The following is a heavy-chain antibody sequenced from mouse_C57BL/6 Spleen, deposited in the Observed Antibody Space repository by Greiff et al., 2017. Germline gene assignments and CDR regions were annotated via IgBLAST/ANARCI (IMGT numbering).Heavy chain of an antibody. D-gene: IGHD1-1*01. CDR1: GYSFTGYY. CDR3: ARGGFTTVVATDWYFDV. J-gene: IGHJ1*03. CDR2: IYPYNGVS. V-gene: IGHV1-31*01. Sequence: EVQLQQSGPELVKPGASVKISCKASGYSFTGYYMHWVKQSHGNILDWIGYIYPYNGVSSYNQKFKGKDTLTVDKSSSTAYMALRSLTSEYSAVYYCARGGFTTVVATDWYFDVWGTGTTVTVSS.